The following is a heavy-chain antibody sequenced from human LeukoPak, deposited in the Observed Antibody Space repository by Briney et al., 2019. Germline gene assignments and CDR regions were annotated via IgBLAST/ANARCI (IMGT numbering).Heavy chain of an antibody. CDR1: GYSISSGYY. D-gene: IGHD1-26*01. CDR2: IDHSRST. CDR3: GRHAQKRQWEIITPTFDY. Sequence: SETLSLTCTVSGYSISSGYYWGWIRQPPGKGLEWIGSIDHSRSTYYNPSIKSRITISVDTSKNQLSLKLSSVPAADTAVYYCGRHAQKRQWEIITPTFDYWGQGTLVTVSS. V-gene: IGHV4-38-2*02. J-gene: IGHJ4*02.